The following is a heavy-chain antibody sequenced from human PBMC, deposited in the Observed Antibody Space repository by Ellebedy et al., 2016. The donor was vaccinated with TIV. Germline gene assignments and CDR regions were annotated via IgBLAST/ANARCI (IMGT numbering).Heavy chain of an antibody. CDR2: LYSDGATT. D-gene: IGHD3-3*01. CDR3: ARGGYWSGGGMDV. Sequence: GESLKISCAAFGFFVSSNYMTWVRQAPGKGLEWVSVLYSDGATTYYADSVKGRFIISRDDSKNTLYLQMNSLRAEDTAVYFSARGGYWSGGGMDVWGQGTTVTVSS. CDR1: GFFVSSNY. V-gene: IGHV3-66*01. J-gene: IGHJ6*02.